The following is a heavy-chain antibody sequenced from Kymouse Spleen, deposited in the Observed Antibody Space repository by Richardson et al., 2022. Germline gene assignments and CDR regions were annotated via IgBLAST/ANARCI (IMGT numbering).Heavy chain of an antibody. J-gene: IGHJ4*02. CDR2: IWYDGSNK. D-gene: IGHD3-10*01. CDR3: ARDRYYGSGSYYNVIDY. CDR1: GFTFSSYG. V-gene: IGHV3-33*01. Sequence: QVQLVESGGGVVQPGRSLRLSCAASGFTFSSYGMHWVRQAPGKGLEWVAVIWYDGSNKYYADSVKGRFTISRDNSKNTLYLQMNSLRAEDTAVYYCARDRYYGSGSYYNVIDYWGQGTLVTVSS.